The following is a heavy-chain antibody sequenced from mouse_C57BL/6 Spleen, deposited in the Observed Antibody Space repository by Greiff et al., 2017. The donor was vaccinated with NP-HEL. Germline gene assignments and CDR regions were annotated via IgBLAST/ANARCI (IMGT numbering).Heavy chain of an antibody. CDR3: ARRARCFAMDY. CDR2: IYWDDDK. CDR1: GFSLSTSGMG. J-gene: IGHJ4*01. Sequence: QVTLKVSGPGILQSSQTLSLTCSFSGFSLSTSGMGVSWIRQPPGKGLEWLEHIYWDDDKRNNPSLKRRLTLSKETSRNQVFLKITGVDTADTATYFCARRARCFAMDYWGQGTSVTVSS. V-gene: IGHV8-12*01. D-gene: IGHD3-1*01.